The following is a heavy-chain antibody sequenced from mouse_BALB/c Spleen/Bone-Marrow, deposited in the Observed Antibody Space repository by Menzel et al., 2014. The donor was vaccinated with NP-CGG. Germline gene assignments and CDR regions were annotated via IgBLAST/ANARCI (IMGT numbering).Heavy chain of an antibody. V-gene: IGHV5-17*02. J-gene: IGHJ2*01. CDR3: TRGGNWDDFDY. CDR1: GFTFSSFG. CDR2: ISSGSSTI. Sequence: EVQGVESGGGLVQPGGSRKLSCAASGFTFSSFGMHWVRQAPKKGLEWVAYISSGSSTIFYADTVKGRFTVSRDNPKNTLFLQMTSLRSEDTAMYYCTRGGNWDDFDYWGQGTTLTVSS. D-gene: IGHD4-1*01.